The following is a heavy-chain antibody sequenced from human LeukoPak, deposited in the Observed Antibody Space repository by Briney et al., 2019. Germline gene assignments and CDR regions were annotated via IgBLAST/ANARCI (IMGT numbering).Heavy chain of an antibody. CDR3: ARSRGYFDY. CDR2: IYYSGST. D-gene: IGHD6-13*01. CDR1: GGSISSYY. Sequence: SETLSLTCTVSGGSISSYYWSWIRQPPGKGLEWIGYIYYSGSTNYNPSLKSRVAISVDASKNQFSLRLSSVTAADTALYYCARSRGYFDYWGQGTLVTVSS. J-gene: IGHJ4*02. V-gene: IGHV4-59*01.